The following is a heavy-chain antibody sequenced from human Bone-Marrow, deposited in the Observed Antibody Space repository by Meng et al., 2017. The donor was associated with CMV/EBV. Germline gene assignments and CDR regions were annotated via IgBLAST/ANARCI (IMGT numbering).Heavy chain of an antibody. CDR1: GGTFSSYA. V-gene: IGHV1-18*01. J-gene: IGHJ4*02. D-gene: IGHD3-10*01. CDR3: ARARGYYGSGSYYPHFDY. CDR2: ISAYNGNT. Sequence: ASVKVSCKASGGTFSSYAISWVRQAPGQGLEWMGGISAYNGNTNYAQKLQGRVTMTTDTSTSTAYMELRSLRSDDTAVYYCARARGYYGSGSYYPHFDYWGPGTRVTVSS.